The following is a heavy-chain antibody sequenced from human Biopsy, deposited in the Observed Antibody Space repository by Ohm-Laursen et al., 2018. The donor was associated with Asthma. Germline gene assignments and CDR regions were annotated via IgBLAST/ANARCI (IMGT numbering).Heavy chain of an antibody. D-gene: IGHD4-17*01. CDR3: ARDRYGDYVGWFDP. J-gene: IGHJ5*02. CDR1: GFTFRTYD. Sequence: SLRLSCAASGFTFRTYDMTWVRQAPGKGLEWISTISGSGDTTYYADSVKGRFTISRDNVGDFLYLQMKTLRAEDTAVYYCARDRYGDYVGWFDPWGQGTLVTVSS. CDR2: ISGSGDTT. V-gene: IGHV3-23*01.